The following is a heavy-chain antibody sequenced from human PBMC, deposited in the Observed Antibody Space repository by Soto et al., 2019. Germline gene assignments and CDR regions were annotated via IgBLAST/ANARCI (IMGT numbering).Heavy chain of an antibody. D-gene: IGHD4-17*01. J-gene: IGHJ4*02. CDR1: GFSLSTSGMR. CDR2: IDFDDDN. Sequence: GXTLVNPTETLTXTCTFSGFSLSTSGMRVSWRRQPPGKALEWLARIDFDDDNFSSTSLKNRLPISKDTSKNQVVLTMRNMQTVDTATYYCARTTVTYPHYCDYWGQGTLGTVS. CDR3: ARTTVTYPHYCDY. V-gene: IGHV2-70*04.